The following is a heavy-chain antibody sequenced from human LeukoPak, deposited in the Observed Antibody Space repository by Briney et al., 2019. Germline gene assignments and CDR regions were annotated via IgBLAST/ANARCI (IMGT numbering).Heavy chain of an antibody. V-gene: IGHV3-43D*04. Sequence: GGSLRLSCAASGFTFDDYGMHWVRQPPGKGLEWVSLISWDGDSTYYAASVKGRFTISRDNSKNTLYLQMNSLRAEDTAVYYCAKGGVVHAFDIWGQGTMVTVSS. CDR3: AKGGVVHAFDI. CDR2: ISWDGDST. D-gene: IGHD2-15*01. J-gene: IGHJ3*02. CDR1: GFTFDDYG.